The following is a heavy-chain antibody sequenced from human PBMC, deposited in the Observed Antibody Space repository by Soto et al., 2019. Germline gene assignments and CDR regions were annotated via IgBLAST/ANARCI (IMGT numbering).Heavy chain of an antibody. CDR3: ARXFTRIAARRYYYYGMDV. Sequence: GESLKISCKGSGYSFTIYWIGWVRQMPGKGLEWMGIIYPGDSDTRYSPSFQGQVTISADKSISTAYLQWSSLKASDTAMYYCARXFTRIAARRYYYYGMDVWGQGTTVTVSS. CDR1: GYSFTIYW. D-gene: IGHD6-6*01. CDR2: IYPGDSDT. J-gene: IGHJ6*02. V-gene: IGHV5-51*01.